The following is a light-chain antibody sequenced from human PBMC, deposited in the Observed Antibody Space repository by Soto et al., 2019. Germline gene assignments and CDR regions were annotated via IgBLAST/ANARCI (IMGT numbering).Light chain of an antibody. CDR2: DVT. CDR1: SHDVGDYNF. J-gene: IGLJ2*01. V-gene: IGLV2-11*01. CDR3: CSYAGTYTYVV. Sequence: QSALTQPRSVSGSPGQSVTISCTGTSHDVGDYNFVSWYQQNPGMAPKLMIYDVTKRPSGVPDRFSGSKSGNTASLTISGLQAEDEADYYCCSYAGTYTYVVFGGGTKLTDL.